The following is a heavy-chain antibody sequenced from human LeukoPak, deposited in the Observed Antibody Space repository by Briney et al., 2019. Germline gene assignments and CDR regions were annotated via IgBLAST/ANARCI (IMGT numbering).Heavy chain of an antibody. CDR2: ISAYNGNT. J-gene: IGHJ5*02. Sequence: ASVKVSCKTSGYTFTSYGLNWVRQAPGQGLEWMGWISAYNGNTNYAQKLQGRVTMTTDTSTSTAYMELRSLRSDDTAVYYCARDNSFGTTSFDPWGQGTLVTVSS. D-gene: IGHD3-10*01. CDR3: ARDNSFGTTSFDP. V-gene: IGHV1-18*01. CDR1: GYTFTSYG.